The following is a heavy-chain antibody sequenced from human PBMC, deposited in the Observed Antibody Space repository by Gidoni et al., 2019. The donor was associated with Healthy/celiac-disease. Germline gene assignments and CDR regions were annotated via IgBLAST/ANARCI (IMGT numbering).Heavy chain of an antibody. J-gene: IGHJ4*02. CDR2: ISSSSSYI. V-gene: IGHV3-21*01. D-gene: IGHD3-22*01. CDR3: AGAGYDSSGYYPFDY. Sequence: EVQLVESGGGLVKPGGSLRLSCAASGFTFRSYSMNWVRQAPGKGLEWVSSISSSSSYIYYADSVKGRFTISRDNAKNSLYLQMNSLRAEDTAVYYCAGAGYDSSGYYPFDYWGQGTLVTVSS. CDR1: GFTFRSYS.